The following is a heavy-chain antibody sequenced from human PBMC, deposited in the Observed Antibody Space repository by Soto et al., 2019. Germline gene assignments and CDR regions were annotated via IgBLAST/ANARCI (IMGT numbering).Heavy chain of an antibody. V-gene: IGHV3-33*01. Sequence: GGSLRLSCAASGFTFSSYGMHWVRQAPGKGLEWVAVILYDGSNKYYADSVKGRFTISRDNSKNTLYLQMNSLRAEDTAVYYCARDLTVLLWFGELYRPRPFDYWGQGTLVTVSS. J-gene: IGHJ4*02. CDR2: ILYDGSNK. D-gene: IGHD3-10*01. CDR1: GFTFSSYG. CDR3: ARDLTVLLWFGELYRPRPFDY.